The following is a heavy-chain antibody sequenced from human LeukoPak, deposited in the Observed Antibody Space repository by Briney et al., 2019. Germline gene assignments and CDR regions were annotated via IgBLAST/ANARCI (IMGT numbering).Heavy chain of an antibody. D-gene: IGHD1-26*01. J-gene: IGHJ1*01. CDR3: AAEWELLSFQH. CDR1: GYTFTSYY. Sequence: ASVKVSCKASGYTFTSYYMHWVRQAPGQGLEWMGIINPSGGSTSYAQKFQGRVTMTRGTSTSTVYMELSSLRSEDTVVYYCAAEWELLSFQHWGQGTLVTVSS. CDR2: INPSGGST. V-gene: IGHV1-46*01.